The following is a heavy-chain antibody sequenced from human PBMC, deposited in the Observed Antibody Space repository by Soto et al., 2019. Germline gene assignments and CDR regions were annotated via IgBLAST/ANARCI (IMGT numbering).Heavy chain of an antibody. J-gene: IGHJ3*02. CDR2: ISANNGNT. CDR3: ARDLQFYSDSSGYRDVFDI. V-gene: IGHV1-18*01. CDR1: GYIFTTYG. Sequence: ASVKVSCKASGYIFTTYGSSWVRQAPGQGLEWMGWISANNGNTYYAQKFQGRVTMNTDTPTRTIYMELRSLRSDDTAVYYCARDLQFYSDSSGYRDVFDIWGQGTKVTVSS. D-gene: IGHD3-22*01.